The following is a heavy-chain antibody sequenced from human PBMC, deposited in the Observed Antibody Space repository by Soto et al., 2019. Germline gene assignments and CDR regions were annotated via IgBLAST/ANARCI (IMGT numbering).Heavy chain of an antibody. V-gene: IGHV3-23*01. Sequence: GGSLRLSCAASGFTFSSYAMSWVRQAPGKGLEWVSAISGSGGSTYYADSVKGRFTISRDNSKNTLYLKMNSLRAEDTAVYYCATPMPEYSSGWYEDWFDPWGQGTLVTVSS. CDR1: GFTFSSYA. D-gene: IGHD6-19*01. J-gene: IGHJ5*02. CDR2: ISGSGGST. CDR3: ATPMPEYSSGWYEDWFDP.